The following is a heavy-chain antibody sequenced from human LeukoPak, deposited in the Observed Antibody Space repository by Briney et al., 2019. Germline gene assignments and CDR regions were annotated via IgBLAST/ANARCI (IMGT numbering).Heavy chain of an antibody. V-gene: IGHV4-39*01. Sequence: PSETLSLTCTVSGGSISSSSYCWGWLRQPPGKGLEWIVSIYYSGSTYYNPSLKSRVTISVAASKNQFSLKLSSVTAADTAVYYCASSVWGQGTTVTVSS. CDR2: IYYSGST. CDR1: GGSISSSSYC. J-gene: IGHJ6*02. CDR3: ASSV.